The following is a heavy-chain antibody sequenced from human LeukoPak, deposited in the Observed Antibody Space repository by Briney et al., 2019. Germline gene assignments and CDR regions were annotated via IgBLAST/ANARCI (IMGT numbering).Heavy chain of an antibody. V-gene: IGHV4-39*07. CDR1: GGSISSSSYY. CDR3: ARPGDSGYDGGDAFDI. Sequence: PSETLSLTCTVSGGSISSSSYYWGWIRQPPGKGLEWIGSIYYSGSTYYNPSLKSRVIISVDTSKNQFSLKLSSVTAADTAVYYCARPGDSGYDGGDAFDIWGQGTMVTVSS. J-gene: IGHJ3*02. CDR2: IYYSGST. D-gene: IGHD5-12*01.